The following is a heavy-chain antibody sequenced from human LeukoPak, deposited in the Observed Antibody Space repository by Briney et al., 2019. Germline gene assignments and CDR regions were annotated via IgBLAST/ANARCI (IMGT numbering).Heavy chain of an antibody. J-gene: IGHJ4*02. Sequence: ASVKVSCKASGYTFTGYYMHWVRQAPGQGLEWMGWINPNSGGTNYAQKFQGRVTMTRDTSISTAYMELSRLRSDDTAVYYCARVGEDIVVVPAALHYWGQGTLVTVSS. V-gene: IGHV1-2*02. CDR3: ARVGEDIVVVPAALHY. D-gene: IGHD2-2*01. CDR2: INPNSGGT. CDR1: GYTFTGYY.